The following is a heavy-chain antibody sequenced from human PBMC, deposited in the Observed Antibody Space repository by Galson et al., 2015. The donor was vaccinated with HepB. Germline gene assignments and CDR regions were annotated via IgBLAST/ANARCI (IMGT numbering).Heavy chain of an antibody. CDR2: IKSKTDGGTT. V-gene: IGHV3-15*01. D-gene: IGHD3-3*01. Sequence: SLRLSCAASGFTFSNAWMSRVRQAPGKGLEWVGRIKSKTDGGTTDYAAPVKGRFTISRDDSKNTLYLQMNSLKTEDTAVYYCTTVFDFWSGYRDGMDVWGQGTTVTVSS. CDR1: GFTFSNAW. CDR3: TTVFDFWSGYRDGMDV. J-gene: IGHJ6*02.